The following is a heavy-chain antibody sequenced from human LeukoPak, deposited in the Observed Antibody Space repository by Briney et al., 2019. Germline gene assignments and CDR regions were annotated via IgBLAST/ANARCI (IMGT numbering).Heavy chain of an antibody. Sequence: GGSLRLSCAASGFTFSSYAMHWFRQAPGKGLEWVAVISYDGSNKYYADSVKGRFTISRDNSKNTLYLQMNSLRAEDTAVYYCARDLPWFDPWGQGTLVTVSS. CDR3: ARDLPWFDP. CDR2: ISYDGSNK. V-gene: IGHV3-30*04. CDR1: GFTFSSYA. J-gene: IGHJ5*02.